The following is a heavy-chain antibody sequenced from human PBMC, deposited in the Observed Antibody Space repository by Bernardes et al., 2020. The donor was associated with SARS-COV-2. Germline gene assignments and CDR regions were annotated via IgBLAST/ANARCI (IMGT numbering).Heavy chain of an antibody. J-gene: IGHJ4*02. CDR1: GFNYDIYA. D-gene: IGHD2-21*02. CDR2: MRWDRGST. V-gene: IGHV3-9*01. Sequence: GGSLRLSCTISGFNYDIYAMHWVRQAPGKGLEWVSGMRWDRGSTGYADSVKGRFTISTDSTRKSLYLEMNNLRPEDTALYYCARDLGMVTAAIGFWGQGTLVSVSS. CDR3: ARDLGMVTAAIGF.